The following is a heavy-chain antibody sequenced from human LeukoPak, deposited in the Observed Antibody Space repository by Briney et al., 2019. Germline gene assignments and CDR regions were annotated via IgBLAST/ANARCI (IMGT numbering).Heavy chain of an antibody. Sequence: SETPSLTCTVSGYSISSGYYWGWIRQPPGKGLEWIGSIYHSGSTYYNPSLKSRVTISVDTSKNQFSLKLSSVTAADTAVYYCASLIAARRSDIPNYFDYWGQGTLVTVSS. J-gene: IGHJ4*02. D-gene: IGHD6-6*01. CDR2: IYHSGST. CDR1: GYSISSGYY. CDR3: ASLIAARRSDIPNYFDY. V-gene: IGHV4-38-2*02.